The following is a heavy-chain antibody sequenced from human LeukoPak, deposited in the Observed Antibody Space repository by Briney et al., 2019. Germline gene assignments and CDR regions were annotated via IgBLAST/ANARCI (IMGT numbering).Heavy chain of an antibody. CDR2: INWNGGST. Sequence: GGSLRLSCAASGFTFDDYGMSWVRQAPGKGLEWVSGINWNGGSTGYADSVKGRFTISRDNAKNSLYLQMNSLRAEDTALYYCARENSGSYYDYYYYYMDVWGKGTTVTVPS. D-gene: IGHD1-26*01. CDR3: ARENSGSYYDYYYYYMDV. V-gene: IGHV3-20*04. CDR1: GFTFDDYG. J-gene: IGHJ6*03.